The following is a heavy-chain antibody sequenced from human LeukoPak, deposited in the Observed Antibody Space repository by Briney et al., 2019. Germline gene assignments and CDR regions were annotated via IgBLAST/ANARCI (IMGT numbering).Heavy chain of an antibody. J-gene: IGHJ4*02. V-gene: IGHV3-23*01. Sequence: GGSLRLSCAASGFTFSSYAMSWVRQAPGKGLEWVSAISGSGGSTYYADSVKGRFTISRDNSKNTLYLQMNSLRAEDTAVYYCAREHNYYDSSGYYHNFDYWGQGTLVTVSS. D-gene: IGHD3-22*01. CDR1: GFTFSSYA. CDR2: ISGSGGST. CDR3: AREHNYYDSSGYYHNFDY.